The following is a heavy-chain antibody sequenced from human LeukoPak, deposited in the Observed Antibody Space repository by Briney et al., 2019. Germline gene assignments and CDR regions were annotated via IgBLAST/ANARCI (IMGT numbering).Heavy chain of an antibody. CDR2: ISGSAYNS. V-gene: IGHV3-23*01. CDR3: AKHSGSYFIYHVDS. J-gene: IGHJ4*02. Sequence: GGSLRLSCAAPGFTFSSYGMSWVRQAPGRGLEWVSTISGSAYNSYYADSVKGRFTISRDNSANTLYLQMNSLRAEDTALYYCAKHSGSYFIYHVDSWGQGTLVTVSS. D-gene: IGHD1-26*01. CDR1: GFTFSSYG.